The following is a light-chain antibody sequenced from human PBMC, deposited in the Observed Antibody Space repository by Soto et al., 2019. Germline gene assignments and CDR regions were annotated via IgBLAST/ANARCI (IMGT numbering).Light chain of an antibody. Sequence: DIQLTQSPSFLSASVGDRVTITCRASQGISSYLAWYQQKPGKAPELLIYAASTLESGVPSRFSGSGSGTEFTLTISSLQPDDFATYYCQQYNSYWTFGQGTKVDIK. CDR3: QQYNSYWT. CDR2: AAS. J-gene: IGKJ1*01. V-gene: IGKV1-9*01. CDR1: QGISSY.